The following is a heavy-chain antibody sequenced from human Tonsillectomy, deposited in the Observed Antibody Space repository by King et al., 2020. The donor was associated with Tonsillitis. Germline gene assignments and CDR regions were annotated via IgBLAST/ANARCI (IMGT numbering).Heavy chain of an antibody. Sequence: VQLVESGGGLVQPGGSLRLSCAASGFTFSSYAMRWVRQAPGKGLEWVSAISGSGGSTYYADPVKGRFTISRDNSKNTLFLQMNSLRAEDTAVYYCAKDGLIRLCVDAFDILGHGTMVTVSS. CDR2: ISGSGGST. V-gene: IGHV3-23*04. CDR1: GFTFSSYA. J-gene: IGHJ3*02. D-gene: IGHD5-18*01. CDR3: AKDGLIRLCVDAFDI.